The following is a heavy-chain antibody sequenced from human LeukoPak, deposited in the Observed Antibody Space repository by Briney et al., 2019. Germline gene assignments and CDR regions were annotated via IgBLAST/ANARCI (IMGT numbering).Heavy chain of an antibody. Sequence: PSETLSLTCTVSGGSLISYGWSWVRQPPGKGLEWIGYIYTSGSTAINPSLRSRVPMSVDTPKDQATMELRFLTAADTPSFYFPTSYDVKTAPYDLWGQGTLVTASS. CDR3: PTSYDVKTAPYDL. CDR1: GGSLISYG. J-gene: IGHJ5*02. CDR2: IYTSGST. V-gene: IGHV4-4*09. D-gene: IGHD3-10*02.